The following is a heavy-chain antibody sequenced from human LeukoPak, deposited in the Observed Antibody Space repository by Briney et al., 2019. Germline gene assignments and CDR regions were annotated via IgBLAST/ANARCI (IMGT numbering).Heavy chain of an antibody. D-gene: IGHD2-15*01. Sequence: GGSLRLSCTASRFSVSDNYMSWVRQAPGKGLEWVSSISSSSSYISYADSVKGRFTISRDNAKNSLYLQMNSLRAEDTAVYYCGSCSGGSCHSGWFDPWGQGTLVTVSS. CDR2: ISSSSSYI. V-gene: IGHV3-21*01. CDR3: GSCSGGSCHSGWFDP. J-gene: IGHJ5*02. CDR1: RFSVSDNY.